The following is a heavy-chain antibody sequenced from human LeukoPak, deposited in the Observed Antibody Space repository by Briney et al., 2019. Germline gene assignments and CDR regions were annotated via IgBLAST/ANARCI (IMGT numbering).Heavy chain of an antibody. CDR3: TRVARGRGYEFWSGYRTFDM. CDR2: IRSKTYGGTT. D-gene: IGHD3-3*01. CDR1: GFTFGDYA. Sequence: HPGRSLRLSCTASGFTFGDYAMSWVRQAPGKGLEWVGFIRSKTYGGTTEYAASVKGRFTISRDDSKSIAFLRMNSLKTEDTAVYYCTRVARGRGYEFWSGYRTFDMWGQGTVVTVSS. V-gene: IGHV3-49*04. J-gene: IGHJ3*02.